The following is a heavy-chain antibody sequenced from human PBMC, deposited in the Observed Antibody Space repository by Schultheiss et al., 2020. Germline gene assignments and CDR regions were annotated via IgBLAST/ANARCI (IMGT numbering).Heavy chain of an antibody. J-gene: IGHJ4*02. CDR3: ARLPDSFYFDY. CDR2: IYPGDSDT. D-gene: IGHD1-14*01. CDR1: GYSFTSYW. Sequence: GGSLRLSCKGSGYSFTSYWIGWVRQMPGKGLEWMGIIYPGDSDTRYSPSFQGQVTISADKSISTAYLQWSSLKASDTAMYYCARLPDSFYFDYWGQGTLVTVSS. V-gene: IGHV5-51*01.